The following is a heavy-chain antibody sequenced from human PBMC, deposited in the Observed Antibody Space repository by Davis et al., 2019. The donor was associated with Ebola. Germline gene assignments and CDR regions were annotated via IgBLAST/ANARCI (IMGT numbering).Heavy chain of an antibody. Sequence: PSETLSLTCAVYGGSFSGYYWSWIRQPPGKGLEWIGEINHSGSTNYNPSLKSRVTISVDTSKNQFSLKLSSVTAADTAVYYCASTASIVGATDGMDVWGQGTTVTVSS. J-gene: IGHJ6*02. D-gene: IGHD1-26*01. CDR3: ASTASIVGATDGMDV. CDR2: INHSGST. V-gene: IGHV4-34*01. CDR1: GGSFSGYY.